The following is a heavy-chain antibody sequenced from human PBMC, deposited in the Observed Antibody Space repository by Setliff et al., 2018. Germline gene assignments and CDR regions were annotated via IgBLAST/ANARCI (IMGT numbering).Heavy chain of an antibody. Sequence: EASVKVSCKASGYTFTSYYMHWVRQAPGQGLEWMGIINPSGGSTSYAQKFQGRVTMTRDTSTSTAYMELSSLRSEDRAIYHCVRGGRTLTTLPPSPPFAYWGQGTLVTVSS. CDR2: INPSGGST. CDR3: VRGGRTLTTLPPSPPFAY. V-gene: IGHV1-46*01. J-gene: IGHJ4*02. D-gene: IGHD4-17*01. CDR1: GYTFTSYY.